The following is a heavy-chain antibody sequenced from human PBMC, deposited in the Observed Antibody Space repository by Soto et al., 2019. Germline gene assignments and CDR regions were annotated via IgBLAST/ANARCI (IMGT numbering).Heavy chain of an antibody. D-gene: IGHD6-19*01. V-gene: IGHV3-48*01. CDR1: GVTFSNYG. CDR3: ARGLGDY. CDR2: ISNSGGPI. J-gene: IGHJ4*02. Sequence: XGSLRLSYSASGVTFSNYGMNWVRQAPGKGLEWLSYISNSGGPIYYADSVKGRFTISRDNAKNSLYLQMNTLRGEDTAVYYCARGLGDYWGQGTLVTVSS.